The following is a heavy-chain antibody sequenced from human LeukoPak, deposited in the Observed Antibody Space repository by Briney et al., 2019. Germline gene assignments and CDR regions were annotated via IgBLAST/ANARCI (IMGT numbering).Heavy chain of an antibody. V-gene: IGHV1-2*02. CDR1: GYTFTCYY. J-gene: IGHJ6*03. D-gene: IGHD6-13*01. CDR2: INPNSGGT. CDR3: ARDRRYSSSWYYYYYYMDV. Sequence: ASVKVSCKASGYTFTCYYMHWVRQAPGQGLEWMGWINPNSGGTNYAQKFQGRVTMTSDTSISTAYMEMSRLRSDDTAVYYCARDRRYSSSWYYYYYYMDVWGKGTTVTVSS.